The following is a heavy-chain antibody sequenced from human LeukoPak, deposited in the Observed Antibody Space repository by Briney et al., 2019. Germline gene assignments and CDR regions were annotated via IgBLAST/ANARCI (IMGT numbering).Heavy chain of an antibody. CDR1: GYTFTSYD. CDR2: MNPNSGNT. CDR3: ARDGPRTDYDFWSGYYTGVYYYYGMDV. D-gene: IGHD3-3*01. V-gene: IGHV1-8*01. Sequence: ASVKVSCKASGYTFTSYDINCVRQATGQGLEWMGWMNPNSGNTGYAQKFQGRVTMTRNTSISTAYMELSSLRSEDTAVYYCARDGPRTDYDFWSGYYTGVYYYYGMDVWGQGTTVTVSS. J-gene: IGHJ6*02.